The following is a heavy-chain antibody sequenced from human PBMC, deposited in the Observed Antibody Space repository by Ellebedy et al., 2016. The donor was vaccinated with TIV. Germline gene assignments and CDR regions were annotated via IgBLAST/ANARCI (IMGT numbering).Heavy chain of an antibody. CDR3: ARAGGGSGYGLDY. Sequence: GESLKISXVVSGFTFSSYAMNWVRQAPGKGLEWVSYISSSSGTIYYADSVKGRFTISRDNAKNSLYLQMNSLRAEDTAVYYCARAGGGSGYGLDYWGQGTLVTVSS. D-gene: IGHD3-22*01. CDR1: GFTFSSYA. V-gene: IGHV3-48*04. J-gene: IGHJ4*02. CDR2: ISSSSGTI.